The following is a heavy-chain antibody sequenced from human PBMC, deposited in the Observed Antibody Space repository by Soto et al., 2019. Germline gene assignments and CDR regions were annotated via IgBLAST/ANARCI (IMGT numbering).Heavy chain of an antibody. V-gene: IGHV4-31*03. J-gene: IGHJ4*02. Sequence: PSETLSLTCTVSGGSISSGGYYWSWIRQHPGKGLEWIGYIYYSGSTYYNPSLKSRVTISVDTSKNQFSLKLSSVTAADTAVYYCARVEQQLVPYYFDYWGQGTLVTVSS. D-gene: IGHD6-13*01. CDR3: ARVEQQLVPYYFDY. CDR2: IYYSGST. CDR1: GGSISSGGYY.